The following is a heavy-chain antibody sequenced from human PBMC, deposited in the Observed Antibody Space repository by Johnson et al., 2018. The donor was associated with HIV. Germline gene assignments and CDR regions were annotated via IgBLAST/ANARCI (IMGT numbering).Heavy chain of an antibody. D-gene: IGHD1-26*01. CDR3: AREVGNAGAFDI. CDR2: ISWNSGST. V-gene: IGHV3-9*01. CDR1: GFTFDDYA. Sequence: VQLVESGGGLVQPGRSLRLSCAASGFTFDDYAMHWVRQAPGKGLEWVSGISWNSGSTYYADSVKGRFTISRDNSKNTLYLQMNSLRAEDTAVYYCAREVGNAGAFDIWGQGTMVTVSS. J-gene: IGHJ3*02.